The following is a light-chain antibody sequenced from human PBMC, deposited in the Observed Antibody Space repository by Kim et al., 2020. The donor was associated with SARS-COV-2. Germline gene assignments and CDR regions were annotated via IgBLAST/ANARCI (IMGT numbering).Light chain of an antibody. V-gene: IGKV1-12*01. Sequence: DIQMTQSPSSVSASAGDRVTITCRASQGIRNWLAWYQQKPGKAPKLLIHDATRLESGVPSRFSGSGSGTDFTLTISSLRPEDSATYYCQQINSVPLTFGGGTEVDIK. CDR3: QQINSVPLT. CDR1: QGIRNW. CDR2: DAT. J-gene: IGKJ4*01.